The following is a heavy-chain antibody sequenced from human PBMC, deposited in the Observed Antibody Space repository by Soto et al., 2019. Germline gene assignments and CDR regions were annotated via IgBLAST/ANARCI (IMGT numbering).Heavy chain of an antibody. CDR3: TRAPGGGWPYYFDY. V-gene: IGHV4-30-2*01. J-gene: IGHJ4*02. CDR2: IYHSGST. D-gene: IGHD6-19*01. CDR1: GGSISSGGSS. Sequence: SETLSLTCAVSGGSISSGGSSWSWIRQPPGKGLEWIGYIYHSGSTYYNPSLKSRVTISVDRSKNQFSLKLSSVTAADTAVYYCTRAPGGGWPYYFDYWGQGTLVTVSS.